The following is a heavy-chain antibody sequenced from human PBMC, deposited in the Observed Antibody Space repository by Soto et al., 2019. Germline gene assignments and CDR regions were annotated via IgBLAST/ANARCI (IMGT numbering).Heavy chain of an antibody. CDR2: IYYSGST. J-gene: IGHJ6*02. D-gene: IGHD3-10*01. Sequence: SETLSLNCTLSGCSISSADYYCKWIRQQPERGLELIGYIYYSGSTYYNPSLKSRVTISVYTSKNQFSLKLSSVTAADTAVYYCARAHASMVRGVIDVWYYYYGMDVWGQGTTVT. CDR3: ARAHASMVRGVIDVWYYYYGMDV. V-gene: IGHV4-31*03. CDR1: GCSISSADYY.